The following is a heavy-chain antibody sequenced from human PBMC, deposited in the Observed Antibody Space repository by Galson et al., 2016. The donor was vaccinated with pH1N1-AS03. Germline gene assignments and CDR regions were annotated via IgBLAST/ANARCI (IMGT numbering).Heavy chain of an antibody. CDR2: ISTSSSSI. D-gene: IGHD6-19*01. CDR1: GFPFSGYS. V-gene: IGHV3-21*01. Sequence: SLRLSCAASGFPFSGYSMNWVRQAPGKGLEWVSFISTSSSSIYYADSVKGRFTISRDNAQNLLYLQMNSLRDEDTAVYYCARDGPLQGISVAGSFDFWGQGTLVTVSS. J-gene: IGHJ4*02. CDR3: ARDGPLQGISVAGSFDF.